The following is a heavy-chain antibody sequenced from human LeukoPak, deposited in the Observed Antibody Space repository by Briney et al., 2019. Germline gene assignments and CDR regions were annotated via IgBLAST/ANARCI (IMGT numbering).Heavy chain of an antibody. D-gene: IGHD1-26*01. CDR2: VTDRGVST. J-gene: IGHJ4*02. CDR1: GFTFSSYA. CDR3: GGGYTGSHHDY. V-gene: IGHV3-23*01. Sequence: GGSLRLSCAASGFTFSSYAMSWVRQAPGKGLEWISSVTDRGVSTYYADSVKGRVTISRDNSKNTVYLQMNSLRTDDTAVYYCGGGYTGSHHDYWGQGTLVTVSS.